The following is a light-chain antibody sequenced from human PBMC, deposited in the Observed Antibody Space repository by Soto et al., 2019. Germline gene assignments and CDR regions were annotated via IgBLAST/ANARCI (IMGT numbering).Light chain of an antibody. J-gene: IGKJ5*01. CDR2: DAS. CDR3: QQRSDWPPIT. CDR1: QSVSTY. V-gene: IGKV3-11*01. Sequence: ETVMSQSPDTLSLSPGDRATLSCRASQSVSTYLAWYQQKPGQAHRLLIYDASNRATGIPARFSGSGSGTDFTLTISSLEPEDFAVYYCQQRSDWPPITFGQGTRLEIK.